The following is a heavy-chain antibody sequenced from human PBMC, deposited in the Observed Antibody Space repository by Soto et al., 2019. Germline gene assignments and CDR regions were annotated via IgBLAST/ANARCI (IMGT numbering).Heavy chain of an antibody. CDR2: FRESGGTK. CDR1: GFGFTFSTSA. Sequence: GGSLRLSCAASGFGFTFSTSAMSWVRQAPGKGLEWVSTFRESGGTKHYANSVKGRFTISRDNAKNTLYLQMNSLRAEDTAVYYCARDADAFDIWGQGTMVTVSS. CDR3: ARDADAFDI. V-gene: IGHV3-23*01. J-gene: IGHJ3*02.